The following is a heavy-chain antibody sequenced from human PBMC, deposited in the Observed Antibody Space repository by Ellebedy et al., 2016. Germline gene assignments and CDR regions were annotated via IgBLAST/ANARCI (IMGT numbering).Heavy chain of an antibody. D-gene: IGHD3-3*01. CDR2: FDPEDGET. Sequence: ASVKVSCKASGYTFTSYGISWVRQAPGKGLEWMGGFDPEDGETIYAQKFQGRVTLTEDTSTDTAYMEVSSLRFEDTAVYYCAALSQDSFDSDYFPEDFRHWGQGTLVTVPS. CDR3: AALSQDSFDSDYFPEDFRH. V-gene: IGHV1-24*01. CDR1: GYTFTSYG. J-gene: IGHJ1*01.